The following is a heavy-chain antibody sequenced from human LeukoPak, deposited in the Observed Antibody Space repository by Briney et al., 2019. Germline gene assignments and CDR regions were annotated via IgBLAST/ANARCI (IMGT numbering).Heavy chain of an antibody. Sequence: GGSLRLSCAASGFTFDDYAMHWVRQAPGKGLEWVSGISWNSGKIGYADSVKGRFTISRDNAKNSLYLQMNSLRAEDTAVYYCARDQYDTWSRRGNFDSWGQGTLVIVSS. CDR1: GFTFDDYA. J-gene: IGHJ4*02. CDR3: ARDQYDTWSRRGNFDS. CDR2: ISWNSGKI. D-gene: IGHD3/OR15-3a*01. V-gene: IGHV3-9*01.